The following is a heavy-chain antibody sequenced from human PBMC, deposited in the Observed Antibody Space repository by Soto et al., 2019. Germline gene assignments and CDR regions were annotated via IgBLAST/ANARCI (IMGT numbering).Heavy chain of an antibody. CDR3: ARILVTIPGFDP. CDR2: IDWDDDK. J-gene: IGHJ5*02. Sequence: SGPKLVNPTQTLTLTCTFSGFSLSTSGMCVSWIRQPPGKALEWLARIDWDDDKYYSTSLKTRLTISKDTSKNQVVLTMTNMDPVDTATYYCARILVTIPGFDPWGQGTLVTVSS. V-gene: IGHV2-70*11. D-gene: IGHD3-3*01. CDR1: GFSLSTSGMC.